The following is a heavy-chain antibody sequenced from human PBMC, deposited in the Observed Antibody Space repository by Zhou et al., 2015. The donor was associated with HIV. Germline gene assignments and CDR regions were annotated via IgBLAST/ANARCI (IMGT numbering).Heavy chain of an antibody. CDR3: ARNYYDSSGYLDAFDI. J-gene: IGHJ3*02. V-gene: IGHV1-8*01. CDR1: GYTFTSYD. Sequence: QVQLVQSGAEVKKPGASVKVSCKASGYTFTSYDINWVRQATGQGLEWMGWMNPNSGNTGYAQKFQGRVTMTRNTSISTAYMELSSLRSEDTAVYYCARNYYDSSGYLDAFDIWGQGTMVTVSS. CDR2: MNPNSGNT. D-gene: IGHD3-22*01.